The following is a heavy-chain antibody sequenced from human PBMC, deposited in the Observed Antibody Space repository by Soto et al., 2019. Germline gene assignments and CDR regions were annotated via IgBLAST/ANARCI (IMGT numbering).Heavy chain of an antibody. V-gene: IGHV3-23*01. CDR3: SEDYPCWRSS. CDR2: ITDSGDRT. CDR1: GFTFGSFI. J-gene: IGHJ5*02. Sequence: EVQVLESGGGLVQPGGSLRLSCAASGFTFGSFIMTWVRQAPGKGLEWVATITDSGDRTDYADSVKGRFTISRDNSKNTLYLPMNRLRAEGKGVYYCSEDYPCWRSSWGLGTLVTVSS. D-gene: IGHD3-3*01.